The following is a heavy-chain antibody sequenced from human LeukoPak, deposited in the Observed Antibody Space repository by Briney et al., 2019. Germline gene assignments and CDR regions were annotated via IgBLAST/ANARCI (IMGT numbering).Heavy chain of an antibody. J-gene: IGHJ4*02. CDR3: ARYYDSSGGHFDY. D-gene: IGHD3-22*01. Sequence: SETLSLTCTVSGGSISSYYWSWIRQPPGKGLEWIGYIYYSGSTNYNPSLKSRVTISVDTSKNQFSLKLSSVTAADTAVYYCARYYDSSGGHFDYWGQGTLVTVSS. CDR2: IYYSGST. CDR1: GGSISSYY. V-gene: IGHV4-59*01.